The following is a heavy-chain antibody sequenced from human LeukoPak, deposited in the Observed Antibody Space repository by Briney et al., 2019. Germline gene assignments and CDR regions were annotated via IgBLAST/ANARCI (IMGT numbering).Heavy chain of an antibody. D-gene: IGHD3-16*01. CDR1: GFSFSSYW. Sequence: PGGSLRLSCAASGFSFSSYWMHWVRQAPGKGLVWVSRIDSDGSRTNYADSVQGRFSISRDNAKNTLYLQMNSLRAEDTAVYYCVRGGPRTYETYYFDSWGQGTLVTVSS. V-gene: IGHV3-74*01. CDR2: IDSDGSRT. CDR3: VRGGPRTYETYYFDS. J-gene: IGHJ4*02.